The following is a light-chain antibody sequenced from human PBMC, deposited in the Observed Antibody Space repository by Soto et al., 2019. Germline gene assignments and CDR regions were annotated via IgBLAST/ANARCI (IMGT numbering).Light chain of an antibody. CDR2: DAS. CDR3: QQRSNWPLYT. V-gene: IGKV3-11*01. CDR1: QSVSSY. Sequence: EIVLTQSPATLSLSPGETATRSCRASQSVSSYLAWYQQKPGQAPRLLIYDASNRATGIPARFSGSGSGTDFTLTISSLEPEDFAVYYCQQRSNWPLYTFGQGTKLEIK. J-gene: IGKJ2*01.